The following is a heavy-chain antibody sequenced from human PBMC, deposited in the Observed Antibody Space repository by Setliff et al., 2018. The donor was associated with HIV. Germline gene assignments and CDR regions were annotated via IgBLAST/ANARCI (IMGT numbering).Heavy chain of an antibody. J-gene: IGHJ4*02. CDR2: TDNTGDIT. D-gene: IGHD6-13*01. V-gene: IGHV3-23*01. Sequence: SCAASGFIFNSYGMSWVRQGPGKGLEWISSTDNTGDITLYADSVKGRFTISRDNYKNTLYLQMNNLRVEDTAVYYCRAAVGGTYYFDYWGQGTLVTVSS. CDR3: RAAVGGTYYFDY. CDR1: GFIFNSYG.